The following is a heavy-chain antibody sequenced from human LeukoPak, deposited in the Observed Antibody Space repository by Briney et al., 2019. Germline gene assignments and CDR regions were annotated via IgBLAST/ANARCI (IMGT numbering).Heavy chain of an antibody. CDR2: VNTGGGA. Sequence: GGSPRLSCAASGFTFNNYAMSWVRQAPGKGLQWVATVNTGGGAYYAGSVKGRFTISRDNSRNTLYLQMNSLRAEDTALYYCAKDLHEYFFDYWGQGTLVTVSS. V-gene: IGHV3-23*01. J-gene: IGHJ4*02. CDR3: AKDLHEYFFDY. CDR1: GFTFNNYA.